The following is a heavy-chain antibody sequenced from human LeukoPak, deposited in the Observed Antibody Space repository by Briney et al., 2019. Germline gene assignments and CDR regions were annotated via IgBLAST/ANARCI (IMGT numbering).Heavy chain of an antibody. D-gene: IGHD2-21*02. CDR2: IYPEDSET. Sequence: GESLKISCQGSGYSFTSYWIAWVRQMPGRGLEWMGVIYPEDSETTYSPSFQGQVTISVDKSITTAYLQWSSLQAADTAMYYCARRKGGDLDFWGQGTLVTVSS. CDR1: GYSFTSYW. J-gene: IGHJ4*02. CDR3: ARRKGGDLDF. V-gene: IGHV5-51*01.